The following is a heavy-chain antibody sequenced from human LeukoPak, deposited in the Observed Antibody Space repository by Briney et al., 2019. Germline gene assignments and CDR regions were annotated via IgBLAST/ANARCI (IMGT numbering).Heavy chain of an antibody. Sequence: GGSLRLTCAASGFTFSSYAMSWVRQAPGKGLEWVSAISGSGGSTYYADSVKGRFTISRDNSKNTLYLQMNSLRAEDTAVYYCAKIPFPYYYDSSGYYYFDYWGQGTLVTVSS. CDR3: AKIPFPYYYDSSGYYYFDY. J-gene: IGHJ4*02. V-gene: IGHV3-23*01. CDR1: GFTFSSYA. D-gene: IGHD3-22*01. CDR2: ISGSGGST.